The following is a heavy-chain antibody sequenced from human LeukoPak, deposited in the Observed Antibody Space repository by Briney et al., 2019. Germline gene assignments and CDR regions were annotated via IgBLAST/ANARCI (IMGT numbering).Heavy chain of an antibody. J-gene: IGHJ4*02. CDR1: GFTFSSYG. CDR2: IWYDGSNK. CDR3: AKSQRSDQQVVQRIDY. V-gene: IGHV3-33*06. D-gene: IGHD2-2*01. Sequence: GGSLRLSCAASGFTFSSYGMHWVRQAPGKGLEWVAVIWYDGSNKYYADSVKGRFTISRDNSKNTLYLQMSSLRAEDTAVYYCAKSQRSDQQVVQRIDYWGQGTLVTVSS.